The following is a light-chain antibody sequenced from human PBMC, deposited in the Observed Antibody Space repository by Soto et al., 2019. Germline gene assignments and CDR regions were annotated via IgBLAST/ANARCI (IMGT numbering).Light chain of an antibody. Sequence: EIVLTQSPGTLSLSPGERATLSCRASQSISSSYLAWYQQKPGQAPRLLIYAASSRATGIPDRFSGSGSGTDFTLTISRLEPGDFAVYYCQQYGSSSYTFGQGTQWEIK. CDR1: QSISSSY. CDR3: QQYGSSSYT. CDR2: AAS. J-gene: IGKJ2*01. V-gene: IGKV3-20*01.